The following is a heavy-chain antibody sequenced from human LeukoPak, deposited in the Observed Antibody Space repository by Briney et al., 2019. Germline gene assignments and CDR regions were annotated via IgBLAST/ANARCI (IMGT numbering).Heavy chain of an antibody. Sequence: GGSLRLSCAASGFTFGSYNMNWVRQAPGQGLEWVSSITSGSSYIYYADSVKGRFTISRDNAKSSLYLQMNSLRAEDTAVYYCAKGGYSYDSSGHNYFDYWGQGTLVTVSS. CDR2: ITSGSSYI. J-gene: IGHJ4*02. D-gene: IGHD3-22*01. V-gene: IGHV3-21*01. CDR3: AKGGYSYDSSGHNYFDY. CDR1: GFTFGSYN.